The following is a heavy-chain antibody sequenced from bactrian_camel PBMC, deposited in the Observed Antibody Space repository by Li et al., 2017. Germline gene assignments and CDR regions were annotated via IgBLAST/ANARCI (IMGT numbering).Heavy chain of an antibody. Sequence: HVQLVESGGGLVQPGESLTLSCEASGFTFSSAYISWVRQAPGKGLEWVSSIYSDGINTYYADSVKGRFTISQDNTKNTVFLQMNALKPEDTAMYYCAADYAPIGCRVGRTPQPDDYNIWGQGTQVTVS. D-gene: IGHD5*01. CDR3: AADYAPIGCRVGRTPQPDDYNI. J-gene: IGHJ4*01. CDR1: GFTFSSAY. V-gene: IGHV3-2*01. CDR2: IYSDGINT.